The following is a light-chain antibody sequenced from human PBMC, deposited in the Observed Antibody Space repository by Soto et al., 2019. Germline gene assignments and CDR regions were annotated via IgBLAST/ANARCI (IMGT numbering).Light chain of an antibody. Sequence: DIQMTQSPSSLSASVGDRVTITCRASQSISSSLNWYQQKPGKAPQLLIYAASSLQSGVPSRFSGSGSGTDFTLTISSLQPEDFATYYCQQSYSTRLTFGGGTNVEIK. CDR3: QQSYSTRLT. V-gene: IGKV1-39*01. CDR2: AAS. J-gene: IGKJ4*01. CDR1: QSISSS.